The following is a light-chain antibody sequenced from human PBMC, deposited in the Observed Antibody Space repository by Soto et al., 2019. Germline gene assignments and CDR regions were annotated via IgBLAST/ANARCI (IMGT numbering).Light chain of an antibody. V-gene: IGLV7-43*01. CDR3: LLYYGGQLGV. CDR2: STN. J-gene: IGLJ2*01. Sequence: QTVVTQEPSLTVSPGGTVTLTCASSTGAVTTGYYPNWFQQKPGQAPRALIYSTNNKYSWTPARFSGSLLGGKAALTLSGVQPEDEADYYCLLYYGGQLGVFGGGTMLNVL. CDR1: TGAVTTGYY.